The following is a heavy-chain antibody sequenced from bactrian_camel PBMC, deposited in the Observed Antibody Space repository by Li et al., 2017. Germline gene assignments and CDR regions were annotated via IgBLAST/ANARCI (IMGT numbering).Heavy chain of an antibody. V-gene: IGHV3S67*01. CDR2: IASDGST. CDR3: ARATRPRPERRLRPEVYNY. CDR1: GYTYSRYF. Sequence: DVQLVESGGDLVQPGGSLTLSCTASGYTYSRYFMGWFRQAPGKEREGVAAIASDGSTRYADSVKGRFSISKDHAKNTLYLQMNMLKPGDTAMYYCARATRPRPERRLRPEVYNYWGQGTQVTVS. J-gene: IGHJ4*01. D-gene: IGHD4*01.